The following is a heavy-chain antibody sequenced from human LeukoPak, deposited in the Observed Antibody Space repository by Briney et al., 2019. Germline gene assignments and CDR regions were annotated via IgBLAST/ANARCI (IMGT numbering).Heavy chain of an antibody. Sequence: PSETLSLTCTVSGGSISSYYWSWIRQPPGKGLEWIGYIYYSGSTNCNPSLKSRVTISVDTSKNQFSLKLSSVTAADTAVYYCARDQVDDFYGMDVWGQGTTVTVSS. CDR2: IYYSGST. D-gene: IGHD3-3*01. CDR3: ARDQVDDFYGMDV. V-gene: IGHV4-59*01. CDR1: GGSISSYY. J-gene: IGHJ6*02.